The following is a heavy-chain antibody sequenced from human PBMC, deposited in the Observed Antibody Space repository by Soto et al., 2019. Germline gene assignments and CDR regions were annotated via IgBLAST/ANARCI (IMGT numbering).Heavy chain of an antibody. CDR2: INHSGST. Sequence: PSETLSLTCAVYGGSFSGYYWSWIRQPPGKGLEWIGEINHSGSTNYNPSLKSRVTISVDTSKNQFSLKLISVTAADTAVYYCARVGSNGSGSYNWFDPWGQGTLVTAPQ. CDR3: ARVGSNGSGSYNWFDP. V-gene: IGHV4-34*01. J-gene: IGHJ5*02. D-gene: IGHD3-10*01. CDR1: GGSFSGYY.